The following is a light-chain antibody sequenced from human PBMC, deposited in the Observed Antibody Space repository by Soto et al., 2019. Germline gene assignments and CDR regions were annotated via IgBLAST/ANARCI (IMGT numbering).Light chain of an antibody. Sequence: QSALTQPASVSGSPGQSITISCTGTSSDVGRYNYVSWLQQHPGKAPKLMIFEVSTRPSGVSNRFSGSKSGTASLTISGLQIEDEADYYCCSYTSSTSAVFGGGTQLTVL. CDR1: SSDVGRYNY. CDR3: CSYTSSTSAV. J-gene: IGLJ2*01. CDR2: EVS. V-gene: IGLV2-14*01.